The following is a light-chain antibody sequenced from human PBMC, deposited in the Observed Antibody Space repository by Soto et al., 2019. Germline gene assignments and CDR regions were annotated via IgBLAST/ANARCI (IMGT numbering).Light chain of an antibody. J-gene: IGKJ4*01. Sequence: EVVLTQSPGTLSLSPGERATLSCRASQSVNSRYLAWYQQRYGQAPRLLIYGASFRATGIPDRCSGSGSGTDFTLTITRLEPEDFALYFCQQYGTSLPFGGGTKVEIK. V-gene: IGKV3-20*01. CDR3: QQYGTSLP. CDR2: GAS. CDR1: QSVNSRY.